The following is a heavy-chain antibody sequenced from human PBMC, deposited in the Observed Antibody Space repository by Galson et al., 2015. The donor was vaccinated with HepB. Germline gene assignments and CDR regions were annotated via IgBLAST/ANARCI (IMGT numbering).Heavy chain of an antibody. D-gene: IGHD2-2*02. CDR2: ISGSGGST. Sequence: SLRLSCAASGFTFSSYAMSWVRQAPGKGLEWVSAISGSGGSTYYADSVKGRFTISRDNSKNTLYLQMNSLRAEDTAVYYCASTLACSSTSCYMRPDYWGQGTLVTVSS. CDR3: ASTLACSSTSCYMRPDY. J-gene: IGHJ4*02. CDR1: GFTFSSYA. V-gene: IGHV3-23*01.